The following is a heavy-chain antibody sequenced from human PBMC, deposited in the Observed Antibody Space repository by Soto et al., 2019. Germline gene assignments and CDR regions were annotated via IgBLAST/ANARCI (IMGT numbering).Heavy chain of an antibody. CDR2: ISSSSSYT. CDR3: ARVMITFGGVIAQFDY. J-gene: IGHJ4*02. V-gene: IGHV3-11*06. CDR1: GFTFSDYY. D-gene: IGHD3-16*02. Sequence: KPVGSLRLSCAASGFTFSDYYMSWIRQAPGKGLEWVSYISSSSSYTNYADSVKGRFTISRDNAKNSLYLQMNSLRAEDTAVYYCARVMITFGGVIAQFDYWGQGTLVTVSS.